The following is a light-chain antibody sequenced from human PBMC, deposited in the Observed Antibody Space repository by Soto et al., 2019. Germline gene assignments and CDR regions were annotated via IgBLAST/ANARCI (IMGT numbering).Light chain of an antibody. CDR2: EVS. J-gene: IGLJ1*01. CDR3: GSYTTTYVRL. Sequence: QSVLTQPASVSGSPGQSITISCTGTSSDVGRYNYVSWYQQHPGRVPKLIIYEVSNRPSGVSDRFSGSKSGNVASLTISGLQAADEADYYCGSYTTTYVRLFGTGTKVTVL. V-gene: IGLV2-14*01. CDR1: SSDVGRYNY.